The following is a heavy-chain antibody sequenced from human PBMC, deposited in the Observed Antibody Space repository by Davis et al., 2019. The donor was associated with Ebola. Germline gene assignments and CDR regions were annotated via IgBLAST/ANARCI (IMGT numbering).Heavy chain of an antibody. Sequence: GESLKISCAASGFTVSSNYMSWVRQAPGKGLEWVSVIYSGGSTYYADSVKGRFTISRDNSKNTLYLQMNSLRAEDTAVYYCAKDLKGATIQWGQGTLVTVSS. CDR1: GFTVSSNY. V-gene: IGHV3-53*01. J-gene: IGHJ4*02. CDR3: AKDLKGATIQ. CDR2: IYSGGST. D-gene: IGHD1-26*01.